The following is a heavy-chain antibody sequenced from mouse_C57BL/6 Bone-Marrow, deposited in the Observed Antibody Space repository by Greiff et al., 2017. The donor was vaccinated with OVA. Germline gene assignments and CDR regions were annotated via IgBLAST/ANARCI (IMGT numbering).Heavy chain of an antibody. CDR3: ARLGYYGSSYYFDY. J-gene: IGHJ2*01. D-gene: IGHD1-1*01. V-gene: IGHV1-78*01. CDR1: GYTFTDHT. Sequence: LEESDAELVKPGASVKISCKVSGYTFTDHTIHWMKQRPEQGLEWIGYIYPRDGSTKYNEKFKGKATLTADKSSSTAYMQLNSLTSEDSAVYFCARLGYYGSSYYFDYWGQGTTLTVSS. CDR2: IYPRDGST.